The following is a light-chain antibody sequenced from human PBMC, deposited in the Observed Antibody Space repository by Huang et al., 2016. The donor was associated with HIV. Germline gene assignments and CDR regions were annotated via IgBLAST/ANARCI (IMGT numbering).Light chain of an antibody. J-gene: IGKJ1*01. CDR2: ATS. CDR3: QQRGSRPPT. Sequence: IVLTQSPATLSLSPGERATLSCRASQSVSSYLAWFQQQPGQAPRLRIYATSNRSTGIPARFSGSGSGTDFTLTISSLEPEDCAVYYCQQRGSRPPTFGQGTKVEIK. V-gene: IGKV3-11*01. CDR1: QSVSSY.